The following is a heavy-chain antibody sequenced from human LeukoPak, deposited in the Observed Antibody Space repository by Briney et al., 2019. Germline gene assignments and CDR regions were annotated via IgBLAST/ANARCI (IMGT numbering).Heavy chain of an antibody. J-gene: IGHJ4*02. CDR1: GGSLSSGGYS. CDR3: ARADYQYYFDY. Sequence: SETLSLTCAVSGGSLSSGGYSWSWIRQPPGKGLEWIGYIYHSGSTYYNPPLKSRVTISVDRSKNQFSLKLSSVTAADTAVYYCARADYQYYFDYWGQGTLVTVSS. V-gene: IGHV4-30-2*01. D-gene: IGHD4-11*01. CDR2: IYHSGST.